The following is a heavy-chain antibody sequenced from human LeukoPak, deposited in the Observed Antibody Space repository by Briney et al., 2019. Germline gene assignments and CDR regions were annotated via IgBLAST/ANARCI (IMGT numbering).Heavy chain of an antibody. CDR2: ISTYNGNT. CDR1: GYTYTDYG. D-gene: IGHD3-10*01. CDR3: ARSMVRAVTQVASDY. V-gene: IGHV1-18*01. J-gene: IGHJ4*02. Sequence: ASVKVSCKASGYTYTDYGINWVRQAPGQGLEWMGWISTYNGNTIYAEKLQGRVTMTRDTSTSTAYTDLRSLRSDDTAVYYCARSMVRAVTQVASDYWGQGTLVTVSS.